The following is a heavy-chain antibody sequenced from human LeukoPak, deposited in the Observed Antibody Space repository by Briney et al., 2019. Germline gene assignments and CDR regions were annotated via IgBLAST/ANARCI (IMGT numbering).Heavy chain of an antibody. V-gene: IGHV1-8*01. D-gene: IGHD3-22*01. J-gene: IGHJ4*02. CDR3: ARGPVRSPTYYYDSSGYSFV. CDR2: MNPNSGNT. CDR1: GYTFTSYD. Sequence: ASVKVSCKASGYTFTSYDINWVRQATGQGLEWMGWMNPNSGNTGYAQKFQGRVTMTRNTSISTAYMELSSLRSEDTAVYYCARGPVRSPTYYYDSSGYSFVWGQGTLVTVST.